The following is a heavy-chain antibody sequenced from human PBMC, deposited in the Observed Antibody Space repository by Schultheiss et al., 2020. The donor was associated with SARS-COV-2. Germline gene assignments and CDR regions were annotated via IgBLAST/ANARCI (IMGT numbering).Heavy chain of an antibody. J-gene: IGHJ4*02. CDR3: ARGRRGEVPGAIGSY. V-gene: IGHV3-30*04. CDR2: ISYDGSNK. D-gene: IGHD2-2*01. Sequence: GGSLRLSCAASGFTFSSYAMHWVRQAPGKGLEWVAVISYDGSNKYYADSVKGRFTISRDNSKNSLYLQMNSLRAEDTAVYYCARGRRGEVPGAIGSYWGQGTLVTVSS. CDR1: GFTFSSYA.